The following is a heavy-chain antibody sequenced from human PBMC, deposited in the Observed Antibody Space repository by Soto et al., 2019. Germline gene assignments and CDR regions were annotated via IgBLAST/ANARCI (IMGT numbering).Heavy chain of an antibody. CDR2: IYYSGST. J-gene: IGHJ5*02. V-gene: IGHV4-59*08. CDR1: GGSISSYY. D-gene: IGHD2-2*01. CDR3: ARLGCSSTSCAWFDP. Sequence: SETLSLTCTVSGGSISSYYWSWIRQPPGKGLEWIGYIYYSGSTNYNPSLKSRVTISVDTSKNQFSLKLSSVTAADTAVYYCARLGCSSTSCAWFDPWGQGTLGTVSS.